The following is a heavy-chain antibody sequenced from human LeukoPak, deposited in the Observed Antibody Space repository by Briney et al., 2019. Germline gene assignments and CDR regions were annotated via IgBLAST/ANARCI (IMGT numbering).Heavy chain of an antibody. CDR3: ARDLVVPAANSNY. Sequence: GGSLRLSCAASGFTFSDYYMSWIRQAPGKGLEWVSYISSSGSTIYYADSVKGRFTISRDNAKNSLYLQMNSLRAEDTAVYYCARDLVVPAANSNYWGQGTLVTVPS. V-gene: IGHV3-11*01. D-gene: IGHD2-2*01. CDR1: GFTFSDYY. CDR2: ISSSGSTI. J-gene: IGHJ4*02.